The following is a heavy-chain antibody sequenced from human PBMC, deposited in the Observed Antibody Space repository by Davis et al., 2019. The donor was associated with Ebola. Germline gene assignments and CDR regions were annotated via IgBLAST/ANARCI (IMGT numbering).Heavy chain of an antibody. Sequence: SETLSLTCTVSGGSISSSSYYWGWIRQPPGKGLEWIGEIYHSGSTNYNPSLKSRVTISVDKSKNQFSLKLSSVTAADTAVYYCARASYGLKGGPSHYYYYGMDVWGQGTTVTVSS. V-gene: IGHV4-39*07. CDR3: ARASYGLKGGPSHYYYYGMDV. CDR2: IYHSGST. CDR1: GGSISSSSYY. D-gene: IGHD3-10*01. J-gene: IGHJ6*02.